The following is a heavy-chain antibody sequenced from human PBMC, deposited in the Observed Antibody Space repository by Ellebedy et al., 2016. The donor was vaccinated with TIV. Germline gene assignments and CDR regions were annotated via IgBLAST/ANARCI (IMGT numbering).Heavy chain of an antibody. CDR1: GFTFSSYG. D-gene: IGHD3-10*01. Sequence: GGSLRLSXAASGFTFSSYGMHWVRQAPGKGLEWVAVISYDVTDKYYADSVKGRFTISRDNSKNTLYLQMNSLRAEDTAVYYCARDLSGWFGESQGRYYYGMDVWGQGTTVTVSS. V-gene: IGHV3-30*03. CDR3: ARDLSGWFGESQGRYYYGMDV. J-gene: IGHJ6*02. CDR2: ISYDVTDK.